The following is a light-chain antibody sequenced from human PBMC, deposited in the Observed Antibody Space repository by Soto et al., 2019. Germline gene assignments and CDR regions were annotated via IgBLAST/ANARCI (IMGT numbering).Light chain of an antibody. J-gene: IGKJ4*01. CDR2: GAS. V-gene: IGKV3-20*01. CDR3: QQYGSSPT. CDR1: QSFSSSY. Sequence: EIVLTQSPGTLSLSPGERATLSCRSSQSFSSSYLAWYQQKPGQAPRLLIYGASSRATGIPDRFSGSGSGTDFTLTISRLEPEDLAVYYCQQYGSSPTFGGGTKVEIK.